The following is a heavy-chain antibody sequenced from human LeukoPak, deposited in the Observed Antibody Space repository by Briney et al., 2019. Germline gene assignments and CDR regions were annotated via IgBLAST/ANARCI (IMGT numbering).Heavy chain of an antibody. Sequence: SETLSLTCGVSGGSISSTNWWSLVRQPPGQGLEWIGEISLSGLTNYNPSLKSRVTMSLDKSKNHLSLNLTSVTAADTAVYYCSRESGAFCPFGYWGQGTLVTVSS. V-gene: IGHV4-4*02. CDR3: SRESGAFCPFGY. J-gene: IGHJ4*02. CDR2: ISLSGLT. CDR1: GGSISSTNW. D-gene: IGHD1-26*01.